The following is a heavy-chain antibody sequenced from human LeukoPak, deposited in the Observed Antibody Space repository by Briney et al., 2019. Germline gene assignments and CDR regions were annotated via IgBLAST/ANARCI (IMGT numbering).Heavy chain of an antibody. J-gene: IGHJ4*02. Sequence: GGSLRLSCAASGFALSNYPMGWVRQAPGKGLEWVSGIGEEKSGSWTKSADSVKGRFTIFRDNAENSLSLQMTSLRAEDTAMYYCARTYPFFGYAGDYWGQGTVVSVSS. D-gene: IGHD5-12*01. CDR3: ARTYPFFGYAGDY. CDR2: IGEEKSGSWT. CDR1: GFALSNYP. V-gene: IGHV3-23*01.